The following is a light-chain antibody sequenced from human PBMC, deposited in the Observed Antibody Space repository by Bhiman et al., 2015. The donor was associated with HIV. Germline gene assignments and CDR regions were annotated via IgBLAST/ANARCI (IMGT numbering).Light chain of an antibody. CDR3: QSYDRSLSAWV. CDR2: AVT. CDR1: SSDVGDYNY. V-gene: IGLV2-11*01. J-gene: IGLJ3*02. Sequence: QSALTQPRSVSGSPGQSVTISCTGTSSDVGDYNYVSWYQQHPGKAPKLIVYAVTQRPSGVPDRFSGSQSGTSGSLAITGLQAEDEADYYCQSYDRSLSAWVFGGGTKLTVL.